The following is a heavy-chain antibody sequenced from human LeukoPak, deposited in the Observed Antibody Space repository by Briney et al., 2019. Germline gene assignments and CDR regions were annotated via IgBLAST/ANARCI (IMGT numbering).Heavy chain of an antibody. J-gene: IGHJ4*02. CDR3: AKAEGDYDFWSGYLLYFDY. Sequence: SGGSLRLSCAASGFTFSSYAMSWVRQAPGKGLEWVSAISGSGGSTYYADSVKGRFTISRDNSKNTLYLQMNSLRAEDTAVYYCAKAEGDYDFWSGYLLYFDYWGQGTLVTVSS. CDR2: ISGSGGST. D-gene: IGHD3-3*01. CDR1: GFTFSSYA. V-gene: IGHV3-23*01.